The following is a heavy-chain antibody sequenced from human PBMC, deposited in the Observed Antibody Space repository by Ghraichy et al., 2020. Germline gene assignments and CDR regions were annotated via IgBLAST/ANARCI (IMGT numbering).Heavy chain of an antibody. J-gene: IGHJ4*02. Sequence: GSLSLTCTVSGGSISNYYWNWIRQPPGKGLEWIGGVHYRGRTLYNPSLKSRVTISADTSKNQFSLKMSSVTAADTAAYYCARLEYVSYWGQGTLVTVSS. D-gene: IGHD1-1*01. CDR3: ARLEYVSY. V-gene: IGHV4-59*05. CDR1: GGSISNYY. CDR2: VHYRGRT.